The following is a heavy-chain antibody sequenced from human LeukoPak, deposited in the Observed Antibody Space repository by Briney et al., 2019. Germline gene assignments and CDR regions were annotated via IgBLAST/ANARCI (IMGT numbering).Heavy chain of an antibody. CDR2: ISSDGSST. Sequence: PGGSLRLSCAASGFTFSSYWMHWVRQAPGKGLVWVSRISSDGSSTSYADSVKGRFTISRDNAKNTPYLQMNSLRVEDTAVYYCVRGYCSGGSCPPKPFDYWGQGTLVTVSS. V-gene: IGHV3-74*01. CDR3: VRGYCSGGSCPPKPFDY. J-gene: IGHJ4*02. D-gene: IGHD2-15*01. CDR1: GFTFSSYW.